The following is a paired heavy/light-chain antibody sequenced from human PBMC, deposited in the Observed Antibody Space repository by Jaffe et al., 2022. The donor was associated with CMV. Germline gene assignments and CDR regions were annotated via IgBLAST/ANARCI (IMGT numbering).Light chain of an antibody. CDR3: QQRRNWPIT. CDR1: QGISNF. Sequence: EIVLTQSPTTLSLSPGERATLSCRASQGISNFLAWYQQKPGQAPRLLISDASNRATGIPARFSGSGSGTDFTLTISSLEPEDFAVYYCQQRRNWPITFGPGTKVDFK. J-gene: IGKJ3*01. V-gene: IGKV3-11*01. CDR2: DAS.
Heavy chain of an antibody. CDR2: ISSGIT. CDR1: GGSINSHY. V-gene: IGHV4-59*11. CDR3: TRGYSGSSYDS. D-gene: IGHD1-26*01. Sequence: QVLLQESGPGLVKPSETLSLTCTVSGGSINSHYWSWIRQPPGKGLEWIGCISSGITNYNPSLKSGVTISVDTSERQFSLRLTSVTAADTGVYYCTRGYSGSSYDSWGQGILVIVSS. J-gene: IGHJ4*02.